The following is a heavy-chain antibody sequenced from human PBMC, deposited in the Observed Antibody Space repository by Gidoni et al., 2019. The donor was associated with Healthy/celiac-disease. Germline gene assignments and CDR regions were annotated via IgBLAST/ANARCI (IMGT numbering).Heavy chain of an antibody. CDR3: ARGRITIFGVARADFDY. J-gene: IGHJ4*02. CDR1: GFTFSSYS. CDR2: ISSSSSTI. V-gene: IGHV3-48*01. D-gene: IGHD3-3*01. Sequence: EVQLVESGGGLVQPGGSLRLSCAASGFTFSSYSMNWVRQAPGTGVEWVSYISSSSSTIYYADSVKGRFTISRDNAKNSLYLQMNSLRAEDTAVYYCARGRITIFGVARADFDYWGQGTLVTVSS.